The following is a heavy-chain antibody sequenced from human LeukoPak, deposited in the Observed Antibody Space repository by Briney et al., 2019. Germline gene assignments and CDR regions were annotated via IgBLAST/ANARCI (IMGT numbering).Heavy chain of an antibody. J-gene: IGHJ4*02. CDR2: INSDGSST. V-gene: IGHV3-74*01. CDR3: ARDINYYDSSGYYKDY. D-gene: IGHD3-22*01. Sequence: PGGSLRLSCAASGFIFSSYWMHWVRQAPGKGLVWVSRINSDGSSTSYADSVKGRFTVSGDNAKNTLYLQMNSLRAEDTAVYYCARDINYYDSSGYYKDYWGQGTLVTVSS. CDR1: GFIFSSYW.